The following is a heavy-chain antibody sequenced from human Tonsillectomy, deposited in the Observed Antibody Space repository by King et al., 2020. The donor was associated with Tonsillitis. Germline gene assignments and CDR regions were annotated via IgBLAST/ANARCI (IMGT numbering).Heavy chain of an antibody. CDR1: GFTFSIYS. V-gene: IGHV3-21*01. CDR2: ISSSSSYI. Sequence: VQLVESGGGLVKPGGSLRLSCAASGFTFSIYSMNWVRQAPGKGLEWVSSISSSSSYIYYADSVKGRFTISRDNAKNSLYLQMNSLTAEDTAVYYCARARGKQQLAQPDYGGQGTLVTVSS. D-gene: IGHD6-13*01. J-gene: IGHJ4*02. CDR3: ARARGKQQLAQPDY.